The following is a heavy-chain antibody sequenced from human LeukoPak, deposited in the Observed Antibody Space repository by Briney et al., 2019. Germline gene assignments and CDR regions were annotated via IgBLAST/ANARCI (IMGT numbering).Heavy chain of an antibody. D-gene: IGHD6-6*01. J-gene: IGHJ4*02. V-gene: IGHV4-38-2*01. CDR2: IYHIGKT. CDR3: ARGAGAFGSSSYHFDY. Sequence: SETLSLTCAVSTSSISSGYFWGWIRQSPGKGLEWVGSIYHIGKTYYNPSLRSRLIISVDTSKNQLSLSLSSLTAADSALYYCARGAGAFGSSSYHFDYWGQGILVTVSS. CDR1: TSSISSGYF.